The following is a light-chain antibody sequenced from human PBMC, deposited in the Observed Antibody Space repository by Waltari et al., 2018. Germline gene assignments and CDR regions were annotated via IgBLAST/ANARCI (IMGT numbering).Light chain of an antibody. CDR3: QQYDISPLT. CDR2: DTS. Sequence: EIVLTQSPGTLSLSPGERATLSCRASQTVRATYLAWYQQKPGQAPTLGIHDTSISATGIPDRFSGSGSGTDFSLTISSLEPEDFAVYYCQQYDISPLTFGGGTKVETK. V-gene: IGKV3-20*01. CDR1: QTVRATY. J-gene: IGKJ4*01.